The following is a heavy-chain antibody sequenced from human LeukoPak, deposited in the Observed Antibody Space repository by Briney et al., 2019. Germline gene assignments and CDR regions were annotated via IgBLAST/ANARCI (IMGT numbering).Heavy chain of an antibody. V-gene: IGHV3-33*01. CDR2: IWYDGSNK. CDR3: VRELPPVVQYYFDY. CDR1: GFTFSSYG. Sequence: GGSLRLSCAASGFTFSSYGMHWVRQAPGKGLEWVALIWYDGSNKYYADSVKGRFTISRDNSKNTVYLQMNSLRAEDTAVYYCVRELPPVVQYYFDYWGPGTLVTVSS. D-gene: IGHD3-22*01. J-gene: IGHJ4*02.